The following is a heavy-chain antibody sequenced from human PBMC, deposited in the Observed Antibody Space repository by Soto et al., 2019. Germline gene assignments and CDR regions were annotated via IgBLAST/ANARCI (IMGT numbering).Heavy chain of an antibody. CDR1: GYTVTSYY. CDR3: SRHLASGDS. Sequence: QVQLVQSGAEVKKPGAAVRVSCKSSGYTVTSYYIYWVRQAPGQGFEWLAIVNPTGGSTNYAQRFHGRVTVTIDTSTSTVFMELNSLRYEDTAVYYCSRHLASGDSWGQGTLVTFSS. D-gene: IGHD3-3*02. CDR2: VNPTGGST. J-gene: IGHJ4*02. V-gene: IGHV1-46*03.